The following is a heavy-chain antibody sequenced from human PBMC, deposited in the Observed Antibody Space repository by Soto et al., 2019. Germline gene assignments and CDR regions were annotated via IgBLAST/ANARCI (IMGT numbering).Heavy chain of an antibody. Sequence: ASVKVSCKASGYTFTSYGISWVRQAPGQGLEWMAWISVYNGNTNYAQKLQGRVTSTTDTSTSTAYMELRSLRSHDTAIYYCARPGGIATADPYYFDYWGQGTLVTVSS. CDR3: ARPGGIATADPYYFDY. CDR2: ISVYNGNT. CDR1: GYTFTSYG. D-gene: IGHD6-13*01. V-gene: IGHV1-18*04. J-gene: IGHJ4*02.